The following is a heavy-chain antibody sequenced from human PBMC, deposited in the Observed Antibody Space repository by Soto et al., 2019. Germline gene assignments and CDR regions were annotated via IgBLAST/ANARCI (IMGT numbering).Heavy chain of an antibody. CDR1: GGSISSGGYY. CDR2: TYYSGST. CDR3: ARVPDY. J-gene: IGHJ4*01. Sequence: QVQLQESGPGLVKPSQTLSLTCTVSGGSISSGGYYWSWIRQHPGKGLEWIGYTYYSGSTYNNPSLKRRFTISEHTSKTQSALKARSGTAADTAVYYCARVPDYWGQGTLVTFAA. V-gene: IGHV4-31*03.